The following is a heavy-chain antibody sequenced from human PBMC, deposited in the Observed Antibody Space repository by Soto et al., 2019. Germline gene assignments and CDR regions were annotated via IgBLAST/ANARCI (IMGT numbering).Heavy chain of an antibody. V-gene: IGHV4-34*01. CDR3: ARGPVVVVPAANPWFDP. CDR1: GGSFSGYY. J-gene: IGHJ5*02. CDR2: INHSGST. D-gene: IGHD2-2*01. Sequence: ETLSLTCAVYGGSFSGYYWSWIRQPPGKGLEWIGEINHSGSTNYNPSLKSRVTISVDTSKNQFSLKLSSVTAADTAVYYCARGPVVVVPAANPWFDPWGQGTLVTVSS.